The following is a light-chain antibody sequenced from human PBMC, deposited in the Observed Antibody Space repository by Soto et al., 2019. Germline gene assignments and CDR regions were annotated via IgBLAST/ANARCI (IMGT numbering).Light chain of an antibody. Sequence: PGESATLSCRASERVSSSYLAWFQHKPGQAPRLLIYGASSRATDIPHRFSGRGSGTDFTLTISRLEPEDFAIYYCQRYGSSPWTFGQGTKVEIK. CDR3: QRYGSSPWT. V-gene: IGKV3-20*01. CDR1: ERVSSSY. J-gene: IGKJ1*01. CDR2: GAS.